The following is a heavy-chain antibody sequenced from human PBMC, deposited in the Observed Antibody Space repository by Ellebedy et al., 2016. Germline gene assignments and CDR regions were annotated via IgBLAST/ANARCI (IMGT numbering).Heavy chain of an antibody. CDR3: AKEDGGKNIFSFDY. J-gene: IGHJ4*02. CDR1: GFTFSTRW. V-gene: IGHV3-7*03. CDR2: IRQDGGDK. D-gene: IGHD4-23*01. Sequence: GGSLRLSCLVSGFTFSTRWMSWLRQAPGRGPEWVANIRQDGGDKNYVDSVRGRFTISRDNSKSTLALQMNSLRDDDTAIYYCAKEDGGKNIFSFDYWGRGTLVTVSS.